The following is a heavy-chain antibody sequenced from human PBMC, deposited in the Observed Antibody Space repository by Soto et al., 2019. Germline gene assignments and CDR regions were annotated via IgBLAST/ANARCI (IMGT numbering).Heavy chain of an antibody. D-gene: IGHD6-19*01. V-gene: IGHV3-21*01. J-gene: IGHJ5*02. CDR3: AGSRKFISLACTNWFVP. CDR1: GLTFSSYS. CDR2: ISSSSSYI. Sequence: GGSLRLSCAASGLTFSSYSMNWVSQAPGKGLEWVSSISSSSSYIYYADSVKGRFTISRDNANNSLYLQMNSMRADVTAVYYCAGSRKFISLACTNWFVPWVQGTLVTVSS.